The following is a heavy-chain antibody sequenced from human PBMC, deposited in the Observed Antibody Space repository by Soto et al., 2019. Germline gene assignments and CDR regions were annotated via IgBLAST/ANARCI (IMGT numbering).Heavy chain of an antibody. D-gene: IGHD5-12*01. V-gene: IGHV3-30-3*01. CDR2: ISDDGSNK. Sequence: QVQLLESGGGVVQPGRSLRLSCAASGFTFSSYAMHWVRQAPGKGLEWVAVISDDGSNKYYADSVKGRFTISRDNSKKTRYLQMNSLRAEDTAVYYCGAWTSDYWGQGTLVTVSS. J-gene: IGHJ4*02. CDR1: GFTFSSYA. CDR3: GAWTSDY.